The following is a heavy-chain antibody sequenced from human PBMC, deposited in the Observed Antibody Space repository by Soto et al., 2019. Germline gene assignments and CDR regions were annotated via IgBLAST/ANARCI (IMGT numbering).Heavy chain of an antibody. CDR1: GLTFSTSA. Sequence: QVQLVESGGGVVQTGRSLRLSCAASGLTFSTSAMHWVRQAPGKGLEWVAVISYDGSTEYHADSVRGRFTISRDNSKNTMYLQMNSLRTEDTAVYFCAKFFDYGDYKAPDHHYYYGMDVWGQGTTVSVSS. V-gene: IGHV3-30*18. CDR3: AKFFDYGDYKAPDHHYYYGMDV. D-gene: IGHD4-17*01. CDR2: ISYDGSTE. J-gene: IGHJ6*02.